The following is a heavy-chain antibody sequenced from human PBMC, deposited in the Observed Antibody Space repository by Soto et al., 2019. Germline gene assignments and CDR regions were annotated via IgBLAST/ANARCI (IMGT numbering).Heavy chain of an antibody. CDR1: GGTFSSYA. V-gene: IGHV1-69*13. J-gene: IGHJ6*02. Sequence: SVKVSCKASGGTFSSYAISWVRQAPGQGLEWMGGIIPIFGTANYAQKFQGRVTITADESTSTAYMELSSLRSEDTAVYYCARDGPGYCSSTSCYSYYGMDVWGQGTTVTVSS. CDR3: ARDGPGYCSSTSCYSYYGMDV. CDR2: IIPIFGTA. D-gene: IGHD2-2*02.